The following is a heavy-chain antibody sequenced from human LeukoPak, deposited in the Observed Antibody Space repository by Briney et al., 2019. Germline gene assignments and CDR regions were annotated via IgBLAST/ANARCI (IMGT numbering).Heavy chain of an antibody. V-gene: IGHV3-33*01. J-gene: IGHJ4*02. CDR1: GFTFSSYG. CDR3: ARDHSSGWYSDYFDY. D-gene: IGHD6-19*01. Sequence: GGSLRLSCEASGFTFSSYGIHWVRQAPGKGLEWVAVIWYDGSNKYYADSVKGRFTISRDNSKNTLYLEMNSLRAEDTAVCYCARDHSSGWYSDYFDYWGQGTLVTVSS. CDR2: IWYDGSNK.